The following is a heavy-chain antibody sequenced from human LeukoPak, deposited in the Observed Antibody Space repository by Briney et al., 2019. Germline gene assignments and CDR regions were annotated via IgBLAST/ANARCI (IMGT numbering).Heavy chain of an antibody. D-gene: IGHD3-3*01. CDR1: GFNFNTYN. Sequence: PGGSLRLSCGVSGFNFNTYNMNWVRQAPGKGLEWVSTISSSSSYMYYADSVRGRFTISRDNAKSSLYLQMNSLRAEDTAVYYCARGGYDFWFDSWGQGDLVTVPS. CDR2: ISSSSSYM. CDR3: ARGGYDFWFDS. V-gene: IGHV3-21*01. J-gene: IGHJ5*01.